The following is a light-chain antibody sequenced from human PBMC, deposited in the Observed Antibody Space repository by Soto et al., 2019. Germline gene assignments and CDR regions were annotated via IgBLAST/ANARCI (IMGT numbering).Light chain of an antibody. J-gene: IGKJ4*01. CDR2: AAS. Sequence: DIQMTQSPSSLSASVGDRVAISCRASQTISRNLNWYQQKPGTAPKLLIYAASSLQSGSPSRFSGSGSGTDFTLTISSLQPEDFATYYCQQSYSTPLTLGGGTKVDIK. CDR1: QTISRN. V-gene: IGKV1-39*01. CDR3: QQSYSTPLT.